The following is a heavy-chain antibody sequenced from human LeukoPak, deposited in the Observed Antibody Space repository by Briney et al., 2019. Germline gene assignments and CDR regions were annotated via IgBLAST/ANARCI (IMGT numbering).Heavy chain of an antibody. CDR2: INTANGNT. CDR3: AKGSFLNTYSPSGNYWPIDF. CDR1: GYTFTGYY. D-gene: IGHD3-10*01. V-gene: IGHV1-3*03. Sequence: ASVKVSCKASGYTFTGYYMHWVRQAPGQRLEWMGWINTANGNTKYSQEFQGRVTFTRDTSASTAYMELSSLRSEDMSMYYCAKGSFLNTYSPSGNYWPIDFWGQGTLVTVSS. J-gene: IGHJ4*02.